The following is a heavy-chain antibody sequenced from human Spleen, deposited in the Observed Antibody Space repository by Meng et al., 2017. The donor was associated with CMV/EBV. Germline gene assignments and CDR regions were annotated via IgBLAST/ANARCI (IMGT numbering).Heavy chain of an antibody. J-gene: IGHJ4*02. V-gene: IGHV3-66*02. CDR2: ICSGSST. Sequence: FTVATNSMSRFRQAPGSGLNLFSVICSGSSTYYADSVKCPFTISRDNSKNTLYLQMNSLRAEDTAVYYCAIDPPSDCSSTTCRGVEWGQGTLVTVSS. CDR3: AIDPPSDCSSTTCRGVE. D-gene: IGHD2-2*01. CDR1: FTVATNS.